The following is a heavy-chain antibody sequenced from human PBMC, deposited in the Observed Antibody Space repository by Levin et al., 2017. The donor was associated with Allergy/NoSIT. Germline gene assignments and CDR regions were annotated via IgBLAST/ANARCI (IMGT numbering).Heavy chain of an antibody. D-gene: IGHD2-15*01. J-gene: IGHJ6*03. CDR1: GYTFTSYY. Sequence: GESLKISCKASGYTFTSYYIHWVRQAPGQGLEWMGIINPSGGSTSYAQKFQGRVTMTRDTSTSTIYMELSSLRSEDTAVYYCARSAYCSGGNCYYHYNYYYYMDVWGKGTTVTVSS. V-gene: IGHV1-46*01. CDR2: INPSGGST. CDR3: ARSAYCSGGNCYYHYNYYYYMDV.